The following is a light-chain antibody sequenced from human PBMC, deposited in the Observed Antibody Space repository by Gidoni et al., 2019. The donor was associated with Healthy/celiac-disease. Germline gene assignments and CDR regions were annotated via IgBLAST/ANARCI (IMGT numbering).Light chain of an antibody. Sequence: EIALTQSPATLPLSPGERATLSCRASQSVSSYLAWYQQKPGQAPRLLIYDASNSATGIPARFSVSGSGTDFTLTISSLEPEDFAVYYCQQRSNWPPGYTFGQGTKLEIK. CDR3: QQRSNWPPGYT. CDR1: QSVSSY. J-gene: IGKJ2*01. CDR2: DAS. V-gene: IGKV3-11*01.